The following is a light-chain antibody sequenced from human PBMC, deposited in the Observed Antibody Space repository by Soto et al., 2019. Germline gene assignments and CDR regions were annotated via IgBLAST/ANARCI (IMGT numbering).Light chain of an antibody. Sequence: DIQMTQSPSTLSASVGDRVTITCRAGQSISTWLAWYQQKPGQAPKLLISAASNLESGVPSRFSGSGSGTEFTLTISGLHPDDFATYDCQQYNTYSWTFGQGTKV. CDR3: QQYNTYSWT. CDR1: QSISTW. J-gene: IGKJ1*01. CDR2: AAS. V-gene: IGKV1-5*01.